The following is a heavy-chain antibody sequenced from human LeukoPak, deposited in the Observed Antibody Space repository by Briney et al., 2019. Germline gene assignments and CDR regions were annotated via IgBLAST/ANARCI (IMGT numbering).Heavy chain of an antibody. Sequence: ASVKVSCKASGYTFTSYYMHWVRQAPGQGLEWMGIINPSGGSTSYAQKFQGRVTMARDTSTSTVYMELSSLRSEDTAVYYCARDLTGEEDDYWGQGTLVTVSS. V-gene: IGHV1-46*01. CDR1: GYTFTSYY. CDR3: ARDLTGEEDDY. J-gene: IGHJ4*02. CDR2: INPSGGST. D-gene: IGHD7-27*01.